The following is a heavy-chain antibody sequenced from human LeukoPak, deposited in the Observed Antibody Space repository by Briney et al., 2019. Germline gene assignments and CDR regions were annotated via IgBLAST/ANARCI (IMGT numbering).Heavy chain of an antibody. V-gene: IGHV3-7*01. J-gene: IGHJ4*02. Sequence: PGGSLRLSCAASGFTFSNYWMSWVRQGPGKGLEWVANIKEDGSEKHYVDSVKGRFTISRDNAKNSPYLQMSSLRAEDTAVYYCARVKYYGSGSYQRLFDYWGQGTLVTVSS. CDR1: GFTFSNYW. CDR3: ARVKYYGSGSYQRLFDY. D-gene: IGHD3-10*01. CDR2: IKEDGSEK.